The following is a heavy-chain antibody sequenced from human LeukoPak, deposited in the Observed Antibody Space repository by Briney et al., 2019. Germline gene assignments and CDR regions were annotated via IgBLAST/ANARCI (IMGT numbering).Heavy chain of an antibody. CDR1: GGPISSGGYS. CDR2: IYHSGST. CDR3: ARIQGDILTGYPDY. J-gene: IGHJ4*02. V-gene: IGHV4-30-2*01. Sequence: SQTLSLTCAVSGGPISSGGYSWSWIRQPPGKGLEWIGYIYHSGSTYYNPSLKSRVTISVDRSKNQFSLKLSSVTAADTAVYYCARIQGDILTGYPDYWGQGTLVTVSS. D-gene: IGHD3-9*01.